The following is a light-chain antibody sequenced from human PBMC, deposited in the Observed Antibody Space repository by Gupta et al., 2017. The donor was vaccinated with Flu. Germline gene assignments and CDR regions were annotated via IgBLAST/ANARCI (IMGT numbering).Light chain of an antibody. J-gene: IGKJ4*01. V-gene: IGKV3-15*01. Sequence: ETLMPQSPATLSVSPGERATLSCRASQSVSSNLAWYQQKPGQAPRLLIYGASTRATGIPARFSGSGSGTEFTLTISSLQSEDFAVYYCQQDKNWPPLTFGGGTKVEIK. CDR3: QQDKNWPPLT. CDR1: QSVSSN. CDR2: GAS.